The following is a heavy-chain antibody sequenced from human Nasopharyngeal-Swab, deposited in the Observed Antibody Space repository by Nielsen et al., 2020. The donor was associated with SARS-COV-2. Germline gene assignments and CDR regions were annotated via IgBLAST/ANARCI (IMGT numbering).Heavy chain of an antibody. V-gene: IGHV1-2*06. D-gene: IGHD6-13*01. CDR1: GYTFTDYY. J-gene: IGHJ4*02. CDR3: ARDDGDVPGITGSGPPGGY. Sequence: ASVKVSCKASGYTFTDYYMHWVRQAPGQGLEWMGRINPNSGDTKYAQKCQGRDTVTRDTSINTAYKELSSLRSDDTAVYYCARDDGDVPGITGSGPPGGYWGQGTLVTVSS. CDR2: INPNSGDT.